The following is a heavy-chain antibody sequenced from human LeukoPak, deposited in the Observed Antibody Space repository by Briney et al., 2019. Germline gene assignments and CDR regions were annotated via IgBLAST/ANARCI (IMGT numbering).Heavy chain of an antibody. D-gene: IGHD3-16*01. Sequence: GRSLRLSCAASGFTFRSYGMHWVRQAPGKGLEWVAVIWYDGSNKYYADSVKGRFTISRDNSKNTLYLQMNSLRAEDTAVYYCASPGVTYYFDYWGQGTLVTVSS. J-gene: IGHJ4*02. CDR3: ASPGVTYYFDY. CDR2: IWYDGSNK. V-gene: IGHV3-33*01. CDR1: GFTFRSYG.